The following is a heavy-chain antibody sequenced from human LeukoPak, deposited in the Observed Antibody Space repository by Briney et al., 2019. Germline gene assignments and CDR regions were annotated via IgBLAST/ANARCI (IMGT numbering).Heavy chain of an antibody. CDR1: GDSITSGAYY. J-gene: IGHJ5*02. CDR3: ARRDYAAWFDP. Sequence: PSETLSLTCSVSGDSITSGAYYWAWLRQPPGKGLEWIGSVYYSGSIKYNPSLKGRVSISRDMSKNQFSLNLNSVNATDTAVYYCARRDYAAWFDPSGQGTLVTVSS. D-gene: IGHD4/OR15-4a*01. CDR2: VYYSGSI. V-gene: IGHV4-39*07.